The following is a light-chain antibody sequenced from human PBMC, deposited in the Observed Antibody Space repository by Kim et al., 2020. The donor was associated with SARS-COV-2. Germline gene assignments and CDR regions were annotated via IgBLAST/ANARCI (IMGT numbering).Light chain of an antibody. Sequence: PGKTATVTGGGDRLGTKSVHGYQQKRGQAPVLVIHDDADRPSGIPERFSGSNSGNTATLTITRVEAGDEADYYCQVWDSSRDLVIFGGGTLLTVL. CDR1: RLGTKS. CDR3: QVWDSSRDLVI. CDR2: DDA. J-gene: IGLJ2*01. V-gene: IGLV3-21*03.